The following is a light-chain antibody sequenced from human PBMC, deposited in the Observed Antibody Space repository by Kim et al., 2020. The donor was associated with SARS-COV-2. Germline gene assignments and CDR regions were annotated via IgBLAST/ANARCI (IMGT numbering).Light chain of an antibody. CDR1: RHRFYD. J-gene: IGLJ3*02. V-gene: IGLV3-19*01. CDR2: GKN. CDR3: DSRDNSGNQ. Sequence: SVALGKTVRVKCQGDRHRFYDESWYQQKPGQAPMLVMYGKNNRPSGIPDRLSGSSSGSTASLTVTGAQAEDEADYYCDSRDNSGNQFGGGTQLTVL.